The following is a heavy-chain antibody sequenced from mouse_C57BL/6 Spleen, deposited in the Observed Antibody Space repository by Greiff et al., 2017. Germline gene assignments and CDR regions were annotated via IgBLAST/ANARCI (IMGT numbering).Heavy chain of an antibody. Sequence: QVQLKQPGAELVRPGSSVKLSCKASGYTFTSYWMHWVKQRPIQGLEWIGNIDPSDSETHYNQKFKDKATLTVDKSSSTAYMQLSSLTSEDSAVYYCARRGLRGYYAMDYWGQGTSVTVSS. D-gene: IGHD1-1*01. CDR1: GYTFTSYW. CDR2: IDPSDSET. J-gene: IGHJ4*01. CDR3: ARRGLRGYYAMDY. V-gene: IGHV1-52*01.